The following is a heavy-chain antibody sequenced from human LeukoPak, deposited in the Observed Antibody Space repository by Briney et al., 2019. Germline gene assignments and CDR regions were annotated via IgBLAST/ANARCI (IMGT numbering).Heavy chain of an antibody. Sequence: GRSLRLSCAASGFTFSSYAMHWVRQAPGKGLEWVAVISYDGSNKYYADSVKGRFTISRGNSKNTLYLQMNSLRAEDTAVYYCAREAVAGTFDYWGQGTLVTVSS. V-gene: IGHV3-30-3*01. J-gene: IGHJ4*02. CDR3: AREAVAGTFDY. CDR1: GFTFSSYA. CDR2: ISYDGSNK. D-gene: IGHD6-19*01.